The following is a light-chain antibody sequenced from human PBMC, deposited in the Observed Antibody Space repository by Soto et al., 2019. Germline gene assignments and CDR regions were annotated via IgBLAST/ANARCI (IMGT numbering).Light chain of an antibody. CDR1: QSVSNY. CDR2: DAS. Sequence: EIVLTQSPATLSLSPGERATLSCRASQSVSNYLAWYQQKPGQAPRLLIYDASNRASGIPARFSGSGSGTDFTLTISSLEPEDFAVYYCQQRSNWPPSTFGQGTRLEIK. V-gene: IGKV3-11*01. CDR3: QQRSNWPPST. J-gene: IGKJ5*01.